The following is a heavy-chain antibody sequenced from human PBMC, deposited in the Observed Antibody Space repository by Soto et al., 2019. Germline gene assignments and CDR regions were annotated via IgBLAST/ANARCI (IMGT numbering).Heavy chain of an antibody. D-gene: IGHD3-22*01. CDR1: GFTFDDYA. J-gene: IGHJ3*02. CDR3: AKGRYYYDSSGYHDAFDI. V-gene: IGHV3-9*01. Sequence: TGGSLRLSCAASGFTFDDYAMHWVRQAPGKGLEWVSGISWNSGSIGYADSVKGRFTISRDNAKNSLHLQMNSLRAEDTALYYCAKGRYYYDSSGYHDAFDIWGQGTMVTVSS. CDR2: ISWNSGSI.